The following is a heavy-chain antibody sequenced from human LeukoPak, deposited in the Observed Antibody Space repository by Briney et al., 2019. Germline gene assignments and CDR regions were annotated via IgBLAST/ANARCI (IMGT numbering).Heavy chain of an antibody. V-gene: IGHV4-34*01. CDR3: ARGWNWFDP. Sequence: SETRSLTCAVYGVSFSGYYWSWIRQPPGKGLEWIGEINHSGSTNYNPSLKSRVTISVDTSKNQFSLKLSSVTAADTAVYYCARGWNWFDPWGQGTLVTVSS. CDR1: GVSFSGYY. J-gene: IGHJ5*02. CDR2: INHSGST.